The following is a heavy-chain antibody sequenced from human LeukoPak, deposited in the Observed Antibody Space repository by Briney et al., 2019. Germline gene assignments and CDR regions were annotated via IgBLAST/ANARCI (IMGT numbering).Heavy chain of an antibody. CDR3: ARSHDYSNLYYFDY. V-gene: IGHV3-33*08. Sequence: GGSLRLSCAGSGFSFSTYAMHWVRQAPGKGLEWVAVIWYDGSEEFYADSVKGRLTISRDNSKSTLYLQMNGLRAEDTAVYYCARSHDYSNLYYFDYWGQGTLVTVSS. CDR1: GFSFSTYA. D-gene: IGHD4-11*01. CDR2: IWYDGSEE. J-gene: IGHJ4*02.